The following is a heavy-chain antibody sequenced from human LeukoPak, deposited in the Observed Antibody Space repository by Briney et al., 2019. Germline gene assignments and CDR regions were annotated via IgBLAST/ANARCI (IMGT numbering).Heavy chain of an antibody. CDR3: ARDVAPRPYYYMDV. CDR1: GFSFSTYA. CDR2: ISYDGSNK. D-gene: IGHD6-6*01. V-gene: IGHV3-30-3*01. J-gene: IGHJ6*03. Sequence: GGSLRLSCAASGFSFSTYAMHWVRQAPGKGLEWVAVISYDGSNKKYADSVKGRFTISRDNSKNTLYLQMNSLRVEDTAVYYCARDVAPRPYYYMDVWGRGTTVTVSS.